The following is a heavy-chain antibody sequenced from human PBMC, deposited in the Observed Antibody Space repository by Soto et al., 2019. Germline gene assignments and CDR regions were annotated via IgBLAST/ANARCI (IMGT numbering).Heavy chain of an antibody. V-gene: IGHV3-33*01. CDR2: IWYDGSNK. J-gene: IGHJ4*02. D-gene: IGHD2-8*01. CDR1: GFTFSSYG. Sequence: GGSLRLSCAASGFTFSSYGMHWVRQAPGKGLEWVAVIWYDGSNKYYADSVKGRFTISRDNSKNTLYLQMNSLRAEDTAVYYCAREEMVYREFDYWGQGTLVTVSS. CDR3: AREEMVYREFDY.